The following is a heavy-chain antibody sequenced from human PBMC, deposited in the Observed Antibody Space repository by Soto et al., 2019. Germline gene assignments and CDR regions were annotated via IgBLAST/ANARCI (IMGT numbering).Heavy chain of an antibody. V-gene: IGHV1-8*01. J-gene: IGHJ6*03. CDR3: ARAAYGSGSYSYYSYYSTDV. Sequence: ASVKVSCKASGYTFTSYDINWVRQATGQGLEWMGWMNPNSGNTGYAQKFQGRVTMTRNTSISTAYMELSSLRSEDTAVYYCARAAYGSGSYSYYSYYSTDVWGKGTTVTVSS. CDR2: MNPNSGNT. D-gene: IGHD3-10*01. CDR1: GYTFTSYD.